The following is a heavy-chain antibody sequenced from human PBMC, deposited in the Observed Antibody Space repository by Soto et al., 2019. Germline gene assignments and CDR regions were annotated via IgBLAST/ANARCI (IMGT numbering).Heavy chain of an antibody. J-gene: IGHJ6*02. CDR2: ISSRSDI. D-gene: IGHD2-2*02. V-gene: IGHV3-21*01. CDR1: GFTFSTYS. CDR3: AREYTAWPLAYGLDV. Sequence: LRLSCVGSGFTFSTYSINWVRQAPGKGLEWVSSISSRSDIYYADSVKGRFTISRDNAKNSVSLQMNSLRAEVTAVYYCAREYTAWPLAYGLDVWGQGTTVTVS.